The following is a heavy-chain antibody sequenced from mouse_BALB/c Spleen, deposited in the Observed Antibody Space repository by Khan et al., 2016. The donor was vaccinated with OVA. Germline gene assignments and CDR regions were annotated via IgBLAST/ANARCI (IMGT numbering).Heavy chain of an antibody. J-gene: IGHJ3*01. Sequence: VQLQQSGAELARPGASVKMSCKASGYTFTSYTIHWIKQRPGQGLEWIGYINPSSGYTNYNQKFKDKATLTADKSSTTAYMQLSSLTSDDSAVDYWASDGAYYRNDGWFAYWGQGTLVTVSA. CDR2: INPSSGYT. CDR1: GYTFTSYT. CDR3: ASDGAYYRNDGWFAY. D-gene: IGHD2-14*01. V-gene: IGHV1-4*01.